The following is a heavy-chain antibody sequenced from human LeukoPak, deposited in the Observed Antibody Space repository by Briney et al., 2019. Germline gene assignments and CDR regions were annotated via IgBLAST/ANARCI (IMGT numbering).Heavy chain of an antibody. V-gene: IGHV4-39*07. CDR1: GGSISSSSSY. Sequence: SETLSLTCTVSGGSISSSSSYWGWIRQPPGQGLEWIGNFFYSGSTYYNPSLKSRVTISVDTSKNQFSLKLSSVTAADTAVYYCARGNVGYSSGWYDYWGQGTLVTVSS. CDR2: FFYSGST. D-gene: IGHD6-19*01. J-gene: IGHJ4*02. CDR3: ARGNVGYSSGWYDY.